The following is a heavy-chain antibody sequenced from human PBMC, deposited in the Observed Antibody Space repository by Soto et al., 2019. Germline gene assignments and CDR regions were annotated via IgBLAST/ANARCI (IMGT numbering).Heavy chain of an antibody. Sequence: QVQLQESGPGLAKPSQTLSLTCTVSGASLSSGGYYWAWIRQVPGQALEWIGYIFHNGTTFYNPTIKSHVVMAIENTDNQFSLSLTSVTAADTGVYYCAGGFGYGSKGRFHDAFDVWGQGTMVTVSS. V-gene: IGHV4-31*01. D-gene: IGHD3-22*01. CDR1: GASLSSGGYY. CDR2: IFHNGTT. CDR3: AGGFGYGSKGRFHDAFDV. J-gene: IGHJ3*01.